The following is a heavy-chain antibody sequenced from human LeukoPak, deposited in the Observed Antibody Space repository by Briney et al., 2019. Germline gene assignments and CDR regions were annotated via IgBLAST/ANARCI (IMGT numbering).Heavy chain of an antibody. V-gene: IGHV4-39*01. Sequence: SETLSLTCIVSGGSISSSSYYWSWIRQPPGKGLECIGSINYSGNTYYNPSLKSRVIMSVDTSKNQFSLKLSSVTAADTAVYYCARRGVGAAGYFDNWGQGTLVTVSS. J-gene: IGHJ4*02. CDR3: ARRGVGAAGYFDN. CDR1: GGSISSSSYY. D-gene: IGHD1-26*01. CDR2: INYSGNT.